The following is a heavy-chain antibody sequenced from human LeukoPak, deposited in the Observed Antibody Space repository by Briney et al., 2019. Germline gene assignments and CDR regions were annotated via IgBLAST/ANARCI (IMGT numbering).Heavy chain of an antibody. CDR2: VSHDGRNQ. CDR3: GRDPSARVTIDF. V-gene: IGHV3-30*04. Sequence: GGSLRLSCAASGFTFSNYAMHWVRQAPGKGLEWVAIVSHDGRNQYYAESVKGRFTISRDSSMNTVSLQMNSLTAGDSALYYCGRDPSARVTIDFWGQGTLVTVSS. D-gene: IGHD5-24*01. CDR1: GFTFSNYA. J-gene: IGHJ4*02.